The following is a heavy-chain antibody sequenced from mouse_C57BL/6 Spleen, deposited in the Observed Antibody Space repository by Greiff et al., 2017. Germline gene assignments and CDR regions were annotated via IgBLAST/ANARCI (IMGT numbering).Heavy chain of an antibody. J-gene: IGHJ1*03. CDR1: GFNIKDYY. CDR3: ARGGVGYFDV. V-gene: IGHV14-2*01. D-gene: IGHD1-1*01. CDR2: IDPEDGET. Sequence: VQLQQSGAELVKPGASVKLSCTASGFNIKDYYLHWVKQRTEQGLEWIGRIDPEDGETKSAPKFQGKATIPADTSSTTAYLQLSSLTSEDTAVYYCARGGVGYFDVWGTGTTVTVSS.